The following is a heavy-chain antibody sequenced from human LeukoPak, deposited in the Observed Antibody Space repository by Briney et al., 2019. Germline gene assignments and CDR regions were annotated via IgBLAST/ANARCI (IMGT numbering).Heavy chain of an antibody. CDR1: GFTFSSYS. D-gene: IGHD1-26*01. CDR3: ARGLIVGATYYFDY. J-gene: IGHJ4*02. CDR2: ISSSSSYI. V-gene: IGHV3-21*01. Sequence: GGSLRLSCAASGFTFSSYSMNWVRQAPGKGLEWVSSISSSSSYIYYADSVKGRFTISRDNAKNSLYLQMNSLRAEDTAVYYCARGLIVGATYYFDYWGQGTLVTVSS.